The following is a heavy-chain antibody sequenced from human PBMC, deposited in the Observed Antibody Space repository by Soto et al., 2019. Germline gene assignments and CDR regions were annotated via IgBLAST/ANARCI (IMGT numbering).Heavy chain of an antibody. J-gene: IGHJ4*02. D-gene: IGHD3-22*01. CDR2: IIPIFGTA. CDR1: GGTFSSYA. Sequence: GASVKVSCKASGGTFSSYAISWVRQAPGQGLEWMGRIIPIFGTANYAQKFQGRVTITADESTSTAYMELSSLRSEDTAVYYCAIDGDYYDSSGYYTGGYFDYWGQGTLVTVS. V-gene: IGHV1-69*13. CDR3: AIDGDYYDSSGYYTGGYFDY.